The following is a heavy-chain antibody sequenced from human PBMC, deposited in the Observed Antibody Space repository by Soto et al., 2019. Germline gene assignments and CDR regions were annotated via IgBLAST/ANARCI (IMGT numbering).Heavy chain of an antibody. Sequence: SVKVSCKTSGYTFTSYGVSWVRQAPGQGLEWVGWISGYNGNTNYAQKLQGRVTMTTDTSTATAYMELRGLRSDDTAIYYCARGYFDYWGQGTRVTVSS. J-gene: IGHJ4*02. CDR3: ARGYFDY. CDR2: ISGYNGNT. V-gene: IGHV1-18*04. CDR1: GYTFTSYG.